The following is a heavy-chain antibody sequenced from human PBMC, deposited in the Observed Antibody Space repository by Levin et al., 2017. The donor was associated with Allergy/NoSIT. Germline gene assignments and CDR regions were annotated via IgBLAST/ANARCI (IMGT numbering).Heavy chain of an antibody. CDR1: GASISNYY. D-gene: IGHD3-16*02. Sequence: SETLSLTCTVSGASISNYYWSWIRQPAGRGLEWIGRIYSSENSDYSYNPSLKSRVTMSIDTSKNQFSLTLTSVTAADTAVYYCVRDRGGTYLWGSYRRPPYFDYWGQGTLVSVSS. J-gene: IGHJ4*02. CDR2: IYSSENSDY. CDR3: VRDRGGTYLWGSYRRPPYFDY. V-gene: IGHV4-4*07.